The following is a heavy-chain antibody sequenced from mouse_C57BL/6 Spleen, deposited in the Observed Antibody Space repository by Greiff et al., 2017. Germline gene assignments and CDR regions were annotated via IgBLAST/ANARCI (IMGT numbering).Heavy chain of an antibody. CDR3: ARWGIRHFDV. CDR1: GYTFTSYW. J-gene: IGHJ1*03. Sequence: VQLQQPGAELVKPGASVKLSCKASGYTFTSYWMHWVKQRPGQGLEWIGMIHPNSGSTNYNEKFKSKATLTVDKSSSPAYMQLSSLTSEDSAVYYCARWGIRHFDVWGTGTTVTVSS. CDR2: IHPNSGST. V-gene: IGHV1-64*01.